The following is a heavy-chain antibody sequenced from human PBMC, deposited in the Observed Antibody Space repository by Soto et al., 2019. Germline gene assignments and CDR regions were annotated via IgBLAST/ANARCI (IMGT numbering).Heavy chain of an antibody. CDR3: ARDPLNYYDSSGYYYVGAFDI. CDR2: IYSGGST. J-gene: IGHJ3*02. V-gene: IGHV3-66*01. Sequence: GGSLRLSCAASGFTVSSNYMSWVRQAPGKGLEWVSVIYSGGSTYYADSVKGRFTISRDNSKNTLYLQMNSLRAEDTAVYYCARDPLNYYDSSGYYYVGAFDIWGQGTMVTVSS. CDR1: GFTVSSNY. D-gene: IGHD3-22*01.